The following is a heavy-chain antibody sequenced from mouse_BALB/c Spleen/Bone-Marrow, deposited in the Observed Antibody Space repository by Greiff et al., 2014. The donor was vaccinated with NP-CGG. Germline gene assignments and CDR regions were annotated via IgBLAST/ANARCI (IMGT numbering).Heavy chain of an antibody. CDR1: GFNIKDTY. J-gene: IGHJ2*01. CDR2: IDPANGNT. Sequence: EVKLEESGAELVKPGASVKLSCIASGFNIKDTYMHWVKQRPEQGLEWIGRIDPANGNTKYDPKFQGKATITADTSSNTAYLQLSSLTSEDTAVYYCARYYYGSSYFDYWGQGTTLTVSS. D-gene: IGHD1-1*01. V-gene: IGHV14-3*02. CDR3: ARYYYGSSYFDY.